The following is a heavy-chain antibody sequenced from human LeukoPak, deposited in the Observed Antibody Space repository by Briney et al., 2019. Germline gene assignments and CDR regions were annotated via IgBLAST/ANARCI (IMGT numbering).Heavy chain of an antibody. CDR3: ARGGKEGPQWLDIYYFDY. CDR1: GFTFSSYS. J-gene: IGHJ4*02. D-gene: IGHD6-19*01. Sequence: PGGSLRLSCAAPGFTFSSYSMNWVRQAPGKGLEWVANIKQDGSEKYYVDSVKGRFTISRDNAKNSLYLQMNSLRAEDTAVYYCARGGKEGPQWLDIYYFDYWGQGTLVTVSS. CDR2: IKQDGSEK. V-gene: IGHV3-7*01.